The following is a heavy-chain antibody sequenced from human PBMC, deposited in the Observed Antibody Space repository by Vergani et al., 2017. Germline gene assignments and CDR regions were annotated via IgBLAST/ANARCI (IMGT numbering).Heavy chain of an antibody. CDR3: VRGITMIVVAYYYFDY. Sequence: QVQLQQWGAGLLKPSEPLSLTCAVYGGSFSGYYWSWIRQPPGKGLEWIGEINHSGSTNYNPSLKSRVTISVDTSKNQFSLKLSSVTAADTAVYYCVRGITMIVVAYYYFDYWGQGTLVTVSS. J-gene: IGHJ4*02. CDR2: INHSGST. V-gene: IGHV4-34*01. CDR1: GGSFSGYY. D-gene: IGHD3-22*01.